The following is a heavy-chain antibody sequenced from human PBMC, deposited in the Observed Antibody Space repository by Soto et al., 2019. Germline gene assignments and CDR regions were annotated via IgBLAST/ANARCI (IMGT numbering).Heavy chain of an antibody. J-gene: IGHJ2*01. Sequence: QVQLEESGGGVVQPGRSLRLSCAASGFTFSSYGMHWVRQAPGKGLEWVAVIWYDGSNKYYADSVKGRFTISRDDSKNTLYLQMNSLGAEDTAVYYCARIPQIAVAGTRFGYFDLLGRGTLVTVSS. CDR3: ARIPQIAVAGTRFGYFDL. CDR2: IWYDGSNK. D-gene: IGHD6-19*01. V-gene: IGHV3-33*01. CDR1: GFTFSSYG.